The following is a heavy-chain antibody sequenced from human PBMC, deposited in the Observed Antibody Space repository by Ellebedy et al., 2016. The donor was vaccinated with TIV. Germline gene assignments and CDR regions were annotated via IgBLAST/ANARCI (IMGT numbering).Heavy chain of an antibody. CDR2: ISTSGSDV. CDR3: ARDIVATTLFDY. Sequence: GESLKISCTASGFTFSDYYMSWIRQAPGKGLEWLSYISTSGSDVYYVDSVKGRFTISRDNGKNSLYLQMNSLRAEDTAVYYCARDIVATTLFDYWGQGTLVTVSS. CDR1: GFTFSDYY. D-gene: IGHD5-12*01. V-gene: IGHV3-11*04. J-gene: IGHJ4*02.